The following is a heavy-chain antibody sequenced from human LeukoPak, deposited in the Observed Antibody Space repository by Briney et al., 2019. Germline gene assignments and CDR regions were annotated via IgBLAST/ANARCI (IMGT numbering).Heavy chain of an antibody. D-gene: IGHD1-26*01. V-gene: IGHV4-39*07. CDR3: ATTTIRLGY. CDR2: IYHSGST. J-gene: IGHJ4*02. CDR1: GGSISSSSYY. Sequence: SETLSLTCIVSGGSISSSSYYWGWIRQPPGKGLEWIGSIYHSGSTYYNPSLKSRVTVSVDTSKNQFSLNLSSVTAADTAVYYCATTTIRLGYWGQGTLVTVSS.